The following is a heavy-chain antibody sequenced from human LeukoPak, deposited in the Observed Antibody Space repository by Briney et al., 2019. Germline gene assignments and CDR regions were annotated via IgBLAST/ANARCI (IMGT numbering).Heavy chain of an antibody. Sequence: ASVKVSCKASGYTFTGYYVHWVRQAPGQGLEWMGWISTYNDNTHYAQKFQGRVTMTTDTSTNTAYMELRSLRSDDTAVYYCAGSLGYCTSNVCYLKYWGQGTLVTVSS. CDR1: GYTFTGYY. CDR2: ISTYNDNT. D-gene: IGHD2-8*01. J-gene: IGHJ4*02. CDR3: AGSLGYCTSNVCYLKY. V-gene: IGHV1-18*04.